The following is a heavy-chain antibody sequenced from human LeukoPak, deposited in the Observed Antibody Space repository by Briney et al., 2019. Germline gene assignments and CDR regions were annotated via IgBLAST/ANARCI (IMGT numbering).Heavy chain of an antibody. Sequence: PGGSLRLSCAASGFTFSSYAMHWVRQAPGKGLEWVAVISYDGSNKYYADSVKGRFTISRDNSKNTLYLQMNSLRAEDTAVYYCARGWCGSTSCYDYYYYGMDVWGQGTTVTVSS. V-gene: IGHV3-30-3*01. D-gene: IGHD2-2*01. J-gene: IGHJ6*02. CDR1: GFTFSSYA. CDR3: ARGWCGSTSCYDYYYYGMDV. CDR2: ISYDGSNK.